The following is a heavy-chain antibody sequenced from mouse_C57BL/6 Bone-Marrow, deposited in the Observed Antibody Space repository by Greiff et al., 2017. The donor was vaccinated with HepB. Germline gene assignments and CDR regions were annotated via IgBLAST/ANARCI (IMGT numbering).Heavy chain of an antibody. D-gene: IGHD1-1*01. V-gene: IGHV1-42*01. CDR1: GYSFTGYY. CDR2: INPSTGGT. J-gene: IGHJ2*01. CDR3: GRYVGSSYEDYCDH. Sequence: EVQLQQSGPELVKPGASVKISCKASGYSFTGYYMNWVKQSPEKSLEWIGEINPSTGGTTYNQKFKAKATLTVDKSSSTAYMQLKSLTSEDSAVYYCGRYVGSSYEDYCDHGGKGTTLTVPS.